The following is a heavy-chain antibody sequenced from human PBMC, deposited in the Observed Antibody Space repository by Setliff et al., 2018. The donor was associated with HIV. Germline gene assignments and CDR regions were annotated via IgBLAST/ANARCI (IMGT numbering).Heavy chain of an antibody. J-gene: IGHJ4*02. CDR2: VSNKGDT. CDR3: ARDPRYSSVWFRNGGVDY. D-gene: IGHD6-19*01. V-gene: IGHV1-18*01. Sequence: ASVKVSCKTSGYTLSGYGISWVRQAPGQGLEWMGWVSNKGDTNYVQKLQDRLTITTETSTSTAYLELRDLRSEDTAVYYCARDPRYSSVWFRNGGVDYWGQGTLVTVSS. CDR1: GYTLSGYG.